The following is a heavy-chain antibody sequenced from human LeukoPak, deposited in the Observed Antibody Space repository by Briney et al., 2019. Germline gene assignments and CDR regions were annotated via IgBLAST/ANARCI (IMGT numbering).Heavy chain of an antibody. CDR3: ARGSVLYYMDV. CDR1: GFTFSSYG. CDR2: IWYDGSNK. V-gene: IGHV3-33*01. J-gene: IGHJ6*03. Sequence: PGGSLRLSCAASGFTFSSYGMHWVRQAPGKWLEWVAVIWYDGSNKYYADSVKGRFTISRDNSKNTLYLQMNSLRAEDTAVYYCARGSVLYYMDVWGKGTTVTVSS. D-gene: IGHD3-3*01.